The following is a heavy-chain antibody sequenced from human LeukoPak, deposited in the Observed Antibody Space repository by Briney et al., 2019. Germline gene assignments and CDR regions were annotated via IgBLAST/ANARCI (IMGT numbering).Heavy chain of an antibody. Sequence: SVKVSCKASGGTFSSYAMSWVRQAPGKGLEWMGGINPIFGTANYAQKFQGRVTITTDESTSTAYMELSSLRSEDTAVYYCAREKRWLQLRYNWFDPWGQETLVTVSS. CDR2: INPIFGTA. V-gene: IGHV1-69*05. J-gene: IGHJ5*02. CDR1: GGTFSSYA. CDR3: AREKRWLQLRYNWFDP. D-gene: IGHD5-24*01.